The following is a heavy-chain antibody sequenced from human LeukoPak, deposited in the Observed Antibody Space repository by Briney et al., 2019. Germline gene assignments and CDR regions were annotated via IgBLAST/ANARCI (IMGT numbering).Heavy chain of an antibody. J-gene: IGHJ4*02. CDR3: ARDVGSNLHS. CDR2: ISSDGTST. V-gene: IGHV3-74*01. Sequence: GGSLSLSCAASGFTFGSSYMHWVRQDPGKGLVWVSCISSDGTSTNYADSAKGRFTISRDNPKNTVYLQMNSLRAEDTAVYYCARDVGSNLHSWGQGTQIIVSS. CDR1: GFTFGSSY.